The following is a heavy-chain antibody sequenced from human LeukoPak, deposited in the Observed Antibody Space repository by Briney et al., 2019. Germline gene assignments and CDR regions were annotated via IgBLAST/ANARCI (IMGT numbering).Heavy chain of an antibody. J-gene: IGHJ6*03. CDR2: IYPGDSDT. D-gene: IGHD3-3*01. CDR3: ASHLSGPYYDFWSGYYRYYYMDV. V-gene: IGHV5-51*01. Sequence: GESLKISCKGSGYSFTSYWIGWVRQMPGKGLEWMGIIYPGDSDTRYSPSFQGQVTISADKSNSPAYLQWSSLKASDTAMYYCASHLSGPYYDFWSGYYRYYYMDVWGKGTTVTVSS. CDR1: GYSFTSYW.